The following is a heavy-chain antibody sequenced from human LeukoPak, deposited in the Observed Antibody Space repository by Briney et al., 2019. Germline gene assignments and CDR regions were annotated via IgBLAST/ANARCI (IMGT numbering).Heavy chain of an antibody. D-gene: IGHD2-2*02. Sequence: GGSLRLSCAASGFTFGPYWMSWVRQAPGKGLEWVANINGDGSEKFYVDSVKGRFTISRDNSKNTLYLQMNSLRAEDTAVYYCAGDRSSTSCYTNYYYMDVWGKGTTVTVSS. CDR2: INGDGSEK. CDR3: AGDRSSTSCYTNYYYMDV. CDR1: GFTFGPYW. V-gene: IGHV3-7*01. J-gene: IGHJ6*03.